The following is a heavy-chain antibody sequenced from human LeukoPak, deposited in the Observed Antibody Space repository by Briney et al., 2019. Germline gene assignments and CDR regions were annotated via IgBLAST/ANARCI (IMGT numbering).Heavy chain of an antibody. CDR1: GGSFSGYY. CDR2: INHGGSA. V-gene: IGHV4-34*01. Sequence: SETLSLTCAVYGGSFSGYYWSWIRQPPGKGLEWIGEINHGGSANYNPSLTSRVTISVDTSKNQFSLKLSSVTAADTAVYYCASEVVAATLDYWGQGTLVTVSS. J-gene: IGHJ4*02. CDR3: ASEVVAATLDY. D-gene: IGHD2-15*01.